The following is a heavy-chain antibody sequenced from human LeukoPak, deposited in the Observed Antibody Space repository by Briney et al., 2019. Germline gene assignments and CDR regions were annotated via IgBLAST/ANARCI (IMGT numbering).Heavy chain of an antibody. Sequence: QTGGSLRLSCGASGVTFSNYAMSWVRQAPGQGLEWVSSISGGGDSTYYADSVKGRFNISRDNSKNTLYVQMNSLRAEDTAVYYCAKHDKPVVMGGAKVDCWGQGTLVTVSS. CDR2: ISGGGDST. V-gene: IGHV3-23*01. J-gene: IGHJ4*02. CDR3: AKHDKPVVMGGAKVDC. D-gene: IGHD2-8*01. CDR1: GVTFSNYA.